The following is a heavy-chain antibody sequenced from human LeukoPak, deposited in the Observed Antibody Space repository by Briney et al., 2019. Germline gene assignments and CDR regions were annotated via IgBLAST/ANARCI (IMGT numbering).Heavy chain of an antibody. CDR3: AREKAGYCSGGSCYFDY. V-gene: IGHV4-31*03. D-gene: IGHD2-15*01. J-gene: IGHJ4*02. Sequence: PSETLSLTCTVSGGSISSGGYSWSWIRQHPGKGLEWIGYIYYSGSTYYNPSLKSRVTISVDTSKNQFSLKLSSVTAADTAVYYCAREKAGYCSGGSCYFDYWGQGTLVTVSS. CDR2: IYYSGST. CDR1: GGSISSGGYS.